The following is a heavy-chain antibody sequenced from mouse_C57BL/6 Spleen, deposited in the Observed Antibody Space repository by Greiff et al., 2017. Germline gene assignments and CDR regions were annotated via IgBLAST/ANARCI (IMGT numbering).Heavy chain of an antibody. Sequence: VQLQQSGAELVKPGASVKISCKASGYAFSSYWMNWVKQRPGKGLEWIGQIYPGDGDTNYNGKFKGKATLTADKSSSTAYMQLSSLTSEDSAVYFCERGGLTGTAGDYWGQGTTLTVSA. CDR3: ERGGLTGTAGDY. J-gene: IGHJ2*01. V-gene: IGHV1-80*01. D-gene: IGHD4-1*01. CDR1: GYAFSSYW. CDR2: IYPGDGDT.